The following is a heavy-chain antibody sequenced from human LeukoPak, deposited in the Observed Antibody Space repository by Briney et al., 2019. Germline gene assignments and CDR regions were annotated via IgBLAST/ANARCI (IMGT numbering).Heavy chain of an antibody. CDR2: IYYSGST. V-gene: IGHV4-61*05. CDR3: ASTFMPTSPRSYYYDSSGYQLDY. Sequence: SETLSLTCTVSGGSISSSSYYWGWIRQPPGKGLEWIGYIYYSGSTNYNPSLKSRATISVDTSKNQFSLKLSSVTAADTAVYYCASTFMPTSPRSYYYDSSGYQLDYWGQGTLVTVSS. D-gene: IGHD3-22*01. CDR1: GGSISSSSYY. J-gene: IGHJ4*02.